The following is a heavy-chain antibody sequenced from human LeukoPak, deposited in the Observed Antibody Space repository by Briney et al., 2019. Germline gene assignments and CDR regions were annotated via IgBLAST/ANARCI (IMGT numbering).Heavy chain of an antibody. Sequence: GGSLRLSCAASGFTFSTYDMHWVRQGTGKVLEWVSAIGPAGDTYYPDSVKGRFTISRENAKNSLYLQMNSLRAGDTVVYYCVRVAKSVFGDFFDVWGRGTTVTVSS. D-gene: IGHD3-3*01. CDR2: IGPAGDT. V-gene: IGHV3-13*01. J-gene: IGHJ3*01. CDR1: GFTFSTYD. CDR3: VRVAKSVFGDFFDV.